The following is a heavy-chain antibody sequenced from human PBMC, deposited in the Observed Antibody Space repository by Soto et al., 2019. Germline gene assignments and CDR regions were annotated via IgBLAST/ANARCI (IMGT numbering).Heavy chain of an antibody. V-gene: IGHV4-59*08. CDR1: GGSISNYY. J-gene: IGHJ4*02. CDR2: IYYSGST. D-gene: IGHD5-18*01. CDR3: ARLPRTPPYTSFGH. Sequence: PSETLSLTCTVSGGSISNYYWSWIRQPPGKGLEWIGYIYYSGSTNYNASLKSRVTISVDTSENQFSLKLSSVTAADTAIYFCARLPRTPPYTSFGHWGQGTLVPVPS.